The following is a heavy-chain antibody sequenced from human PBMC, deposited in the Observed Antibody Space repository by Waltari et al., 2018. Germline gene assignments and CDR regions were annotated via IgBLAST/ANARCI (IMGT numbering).Heavy chain of an antibody. CDR3: ARNSGDHDY. D-gene: IGHD4-17*01. CDR1: GFTFRNHG. CDR2: ISGTGYTT. J-gene: IGHJ4*02. V-gene: IGHV3-23*04. Sequence: EVQLVESGGDLVQPGGSLRLSCAASGFTFRNHGMSWVRQAPGQGLEWVSAISGTGYTTYYADSVKGRFTISRDNSKSTLYLQVSSLRDEDTAIYYCARNSGDHDYWGQGTLVTVSS.